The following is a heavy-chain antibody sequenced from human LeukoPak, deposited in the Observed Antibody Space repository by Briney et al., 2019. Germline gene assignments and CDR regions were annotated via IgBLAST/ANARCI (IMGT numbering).Heavy chain of an antibody. CDR3: AKDRGFSYASGSSELDY. V-gene: IGHV3-30*18. CDR1: GFTFSGYG. J-gene: IGHJ4*02. CDR2: ISHDGSHK. Sequence: PGGSLRLSCAASGFTFSGYGMHWVRLAPGKGLECVAVISHDGSHKYYADSVQGRLTISRDNPRNTVYLQMNSLRDEDTAIYYCAKDRGFSYASGSSELDYWGQGTPVTVSS. D-gene: IGHD3-10*01.